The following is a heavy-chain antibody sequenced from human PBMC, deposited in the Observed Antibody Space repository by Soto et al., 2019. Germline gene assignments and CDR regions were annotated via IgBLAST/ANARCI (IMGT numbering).Heavy chain of an antibody. CDR2: INHSGST. CDR3: ARERKRGIAAAGAPNWFDP. D-gene: IGHD6-13*01. CDR1: GGSFSGYY. Sequence: QVQLQQWGAGLLKPSETLSLTCAVYGGSFSGYYWSWIRQPPGKGLEWIGEINHSGSTNYNPSLKRRVTISVDTSKNQFSLKLSSVTAADTAVYYCARERKRGIAAAGAPNWFDPWGQGTLVTVSS. J-gene: IGHJ5*02. V-gene: IGHV4-34*01.